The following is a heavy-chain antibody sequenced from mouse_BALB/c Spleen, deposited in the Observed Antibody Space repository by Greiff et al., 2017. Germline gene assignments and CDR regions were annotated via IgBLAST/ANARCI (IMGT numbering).Heavy chain of an antibody. CDR3: ARFGGYGFDD. V-gene: IGHV3-2*02. Sequence: EVQLQESGPGLVKPSQSLSLTCTVTGYSIPSDYAWNWLRQFPGNKLEWMGYISYSGSTSYNPSLKSRISITRDTSKNQFFLQLNSVTTEDTATYYCARFGGYGFDDWGQGTTLTVSS. D-gene: IGHD2-2*01. J-gene: IGHJ2*01. CDR2: ISYSGST. CDR1: GYSIPSDYA.